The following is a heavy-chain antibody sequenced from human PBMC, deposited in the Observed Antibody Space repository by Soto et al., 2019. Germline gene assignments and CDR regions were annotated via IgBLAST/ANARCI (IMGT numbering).Heavy chain of an antibody. V-gene: IGHV1-18*01. Sequence: VASVKVSCKASGYPFTSYGMSWVRQAPGQGLEWMGWISAYNGNTNYAQKLQGRVTMTTDTSTSTAYMELRSLRSDDTAVYYCARDSSSWLTPWLDPWGQGTLVTVSS. CDR3: ARDSSSWLTPWLDP. J-gene: IGHJ5*02. CDR2: ISAYNGNT. CDR1: GYPFTSYG. D-gene: IGHD6-13*01.